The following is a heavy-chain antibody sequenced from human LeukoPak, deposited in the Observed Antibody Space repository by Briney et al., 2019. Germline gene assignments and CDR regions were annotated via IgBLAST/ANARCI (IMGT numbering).Heavy chain of an antibody. CDR2: IYYIVST. CDR1: GGSISSSSHY. CDR3: ARHRLGYYYGSGLDY. V-gene: IGHV4-39*01. Sequence: SETLSLTCTVSGGSISSSSHYWGWIRQPPGKGLEWIGSIYYIVSTYYNPSPTSRVTISVDTSKNPFSLKLSSVSAADTAVYYCARHRLGYYYGSGLDYWGQGTLVTVS. D-gene: IGHD3-10*01. J-gene: IGHJ4*02.